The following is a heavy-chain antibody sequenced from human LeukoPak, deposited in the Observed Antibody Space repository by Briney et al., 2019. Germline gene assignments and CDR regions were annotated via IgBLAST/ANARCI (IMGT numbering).Heavy chain of an antibody. J-gene: IGHJ3*02. V-gene: IGHV1-69*05. CDR3: ATEYSSSSGAFDI. CDR1: GGTFSSYA. CDR2: IIPIFGTA. Sequence: SVKVSCKASGGTFSSYAISWVRQAPGQGLEWMGGIIPIFGTANYAQKFQGRVTITTDESTSTAYMELSSLRSEDTAVYYCATEYSSSSGAFDIWGQGTMVTVSS. D-gene: IGHD6-6*01.